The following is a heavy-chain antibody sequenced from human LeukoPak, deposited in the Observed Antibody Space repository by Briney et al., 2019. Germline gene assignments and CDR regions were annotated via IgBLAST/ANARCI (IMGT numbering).Heavy chain of an antibody. CDR2: INEDGSDK. J-gene: IGHJ4*02. Sequence: GGSLRLSCTASGFTFGDYVMSWVRQAPGKGLEWVANINEDGSDKYYVDSVKGRFTISRDNVKNSLYLQMNSLRAEDTAVYYCARGNVAVSRDYWGQGTLATVSS. D-gene: IGHD2-15*01. CDR3: ARGNVAVSRDY. V-gene: IGHV3-7*01. CDR1: GFTFGDYV.